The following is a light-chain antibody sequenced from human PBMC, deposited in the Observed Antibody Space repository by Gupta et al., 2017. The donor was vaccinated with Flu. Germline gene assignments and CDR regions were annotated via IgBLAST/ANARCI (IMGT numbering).Light chain of an antibody. CDR3: DARDDSRNGEV. CDR2: SNN. CDR1: SSNIGSNT. V-gene: IGLV1-44*01. J-gene: IGLJ2*01. Sequence: QSVLPQPPSASGTPRQRVTISCSGSSSNIGSNTANWYQQLPGTAPKLLIYSNNQRPSGVPDRFSGSKSGNSASLAITGAQAEDEAEYYCDARDDSRNGEVFGSGTKLTVL.